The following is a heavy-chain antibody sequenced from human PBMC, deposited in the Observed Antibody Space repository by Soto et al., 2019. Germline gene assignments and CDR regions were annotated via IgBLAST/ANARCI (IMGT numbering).Heavy chain of an antibody. D-gene: IGHD1-26*01. Sequence: QVQLVQSGAEVREPGASVKVSCKASGYSFTSLDINWVRQTAGQGLERRGWMQPSTGRTGYAQKFQGRVTMTRDTSINSAYMELTTLTSDDTAFYYCARGVSAGVDYWGQGTLVTVSA. V-gene: IGHV1-8*01. CDR2: MQPSTGRT. CDR1: GYSFTSLD. J-gene: IGHJ4*02. CDR3: ARGVSAGVDY.